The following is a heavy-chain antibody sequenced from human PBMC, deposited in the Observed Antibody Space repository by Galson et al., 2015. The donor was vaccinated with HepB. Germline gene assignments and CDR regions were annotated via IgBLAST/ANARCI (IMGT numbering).Heavy chain of an antibody. CDR3: AKEDGGFNFDP. Sequence: SLRLSCAASGFTFSTYAMHWVRQAPGRGLEWVALIWKDGSYIHYAGSVRGRFTISRDKNSLFLQMNSLRPEDTALYYCAKEDGGFNFDPWGQGTLVTVSS. CDR2: IWKDGSYI. J-gene: IGHJ5*02. D-gene: IGHD2-15*01. CDR1: GFTFSTYA. V-gene: IGHV3-30*02.